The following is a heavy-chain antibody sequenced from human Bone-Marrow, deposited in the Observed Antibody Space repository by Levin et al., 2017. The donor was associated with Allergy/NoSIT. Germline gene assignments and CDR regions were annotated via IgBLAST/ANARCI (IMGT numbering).Heavy chain of an antibody. CDR1: GYTFSNSD. D-gene: IGHD3-22*01. CDR3: ARGGSIYYSDSSGQYYMSRSKWFDP. J-gene: IGHJ5*02. CDR2: MNPKSGNT. Sequence: PGASVKVSCKTSGYTFSNSDLNWVRQAPGQGLEWMGWMNPKSGNTGLAQKFQGRVSMTRNTSISTAYLYLSSLRSEDTAVYYCARGGSIYYSDSSGQYYMSRSKWFDPWGQGTLVTVSS. V-gene: IGHV1-8*01.